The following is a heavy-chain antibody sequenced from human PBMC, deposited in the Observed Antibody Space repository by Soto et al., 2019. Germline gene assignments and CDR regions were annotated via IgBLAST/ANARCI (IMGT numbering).Heavy chain of an antibody. V-gene: IGHV3-74*01. CDR3: ATAGNSRFDN. D-gene: IGHD1-1*01. J-gene: IGHJ4*02. Sequence: PGGSLRLSCAASAFSFSTSWMHWVRQAPGEGLVWVSRINPDGRTINYADSVKGRFTISRDNAKNTLYLQMNILRVEDTAVYFCATAGNSRFDNWGLGTMVTVYS. CDR1: AFSFSTSW. CDR2: INPDGRTI.